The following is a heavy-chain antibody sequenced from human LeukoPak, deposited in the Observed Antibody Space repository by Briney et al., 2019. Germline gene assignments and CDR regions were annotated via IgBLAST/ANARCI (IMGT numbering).Heavy chain of an antibody. V-gene: IGHV4-31*03. CDR1: GGSISSGGYY. CDR3: ARDTAMAFDY. Sequence: SETLSLTCTVSGGSISSGGYYWSWLRQHPGKGLEWIGYIYYSGSTYYNPSLKSRVTISVDTSKNQFSLKLSSVTAADTAVYYCARDTAMAFDYWGQGTLVTVSS. D-gene: IGHD5-18*01. J-gene: IGHJ4*02. CDR2: IYYSGST.